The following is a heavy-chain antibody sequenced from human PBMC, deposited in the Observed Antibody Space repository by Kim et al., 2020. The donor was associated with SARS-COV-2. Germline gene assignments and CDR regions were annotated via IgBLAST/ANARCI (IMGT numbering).Heavy chain of an antibody. CDR1: GYTFTAYY. D-gene: IGHD3-22*01. J-gene: IGHJ3*02. CDR3: ARDSPGYNYDSSGTHSFDI. Sequence: ASVKISCKASGYTFTAYYIHWVRQAPGQGLEWMGWINPNSGVTISEQKFQGRVTMTRDTSINTAYMELSRLTSDDTAVYYCARDSPGYNYDSSGTHSFDIWGQGTFLTLSS. CDR2: INPNSGVT. V-gene: IGHV1-2*02.